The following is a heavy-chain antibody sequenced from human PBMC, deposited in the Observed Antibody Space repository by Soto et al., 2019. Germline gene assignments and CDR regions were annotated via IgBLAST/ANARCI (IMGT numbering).Heavy chain of an antibody. V-gene: IGHV3-15*07. D-gene: IGHD3-22*01. CDR2: IKSKTDGGTT. J-gene: IGHJ4*02. CDR1: GFTFSNAW. CDR3: TTDRARYYYDSSGYFTFDY. Sequence: GGSLRLSCAASGFTFSNAWMNWVRQAPGKGLEWVGRIKSKTDGGTTDYAAPVKGRFTISRDDSKNTLYLQMNSLKTEDTAVYYCTTDRARYYYDSSGYFTFDYWGQGTLVTVSS.